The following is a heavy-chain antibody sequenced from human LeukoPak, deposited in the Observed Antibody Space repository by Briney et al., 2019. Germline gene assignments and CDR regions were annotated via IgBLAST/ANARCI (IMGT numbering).Heavy chain of an antibody. CDR1: GDSVRSDIFY. CDR2: IYTSGNV. J-gene: IGHJ4*02. D-gene: IGHD5-12*01. CDR3: ARGLYSGSEKRSDF. V-gene: IGHV4-61*02. Sequence: PSQTLSLTCSVSGDSVRSDIFYWTWIRQPAGKALEWVGRIYTSGNVNYNPSLKSRVTISLDTSKNQFSLRLNTVTAADTAVYYCARGLYSGSEKRSDFWGQGTLVTVSS.